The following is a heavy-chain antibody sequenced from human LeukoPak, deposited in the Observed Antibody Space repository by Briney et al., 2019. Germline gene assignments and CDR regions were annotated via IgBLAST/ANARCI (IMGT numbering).Heavy chain of an antibody. CDR1: GFTFSTYW. CDR3: ARDLNDLLQNYRSTWYPADY. D-gene: IGHD6-13*01. CDR2: VNNDGSST. V-gene: IGHV3-74*01. Sequence: GGSLRHSCAASGFTFSTYWMNWVRQAPGKGLVWVSRVNNDGSSTSYADSVKGRFTISRDNTKNTLYLQMNSLRAEDTAVYYCARDLNDLLQNYRSTWYPADYWGQGTLVTVSS. J-gene: IGHJ4*02.